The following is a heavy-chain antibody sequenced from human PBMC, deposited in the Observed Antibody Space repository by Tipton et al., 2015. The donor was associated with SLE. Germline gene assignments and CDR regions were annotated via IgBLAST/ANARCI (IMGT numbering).Heavy chain of an antibody. V-gene: IGHV4-39*01. Sequence: TLSLTCTVSGGSISSSSYYWGWIRQPPGKGLEWIGSIYYSGSTYYNPSLKSRVTISVDTPKNQFSLKLSSVTAADTAVYYCARVQPPLRFLEWSAGWFDPWGQGTLVTVSS. CDR1: GGSISSSSYY. D-gene: IGHD3-3*01. CDR3: ARVQPPLRFLEWSAGWFDP. J-gene: IGHJ5*02. CDR2: IYYSGST.